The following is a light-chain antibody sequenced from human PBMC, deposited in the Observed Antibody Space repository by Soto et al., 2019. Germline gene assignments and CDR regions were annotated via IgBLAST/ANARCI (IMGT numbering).Light chain of an antibody. CDR3: SSLPSSPTYV. CDR1: SSDVGGYNH. J-gene: IGLJ1*01. V-gene: IGLV2-14*01. Sequence: QSALTQPASVSGSPGQSITISCTGTSSDVGGYNHVCWYQQHPGKVPKLIIYEVSNRPSGVSNRFSGSKSGNTATLTISGLQAEDEADYYCSSLPSSPTYVFGTGTQLTVL. CDR2: EVS.